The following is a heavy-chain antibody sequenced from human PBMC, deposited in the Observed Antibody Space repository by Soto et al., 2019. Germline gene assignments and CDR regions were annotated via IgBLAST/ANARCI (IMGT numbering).Heavy chain of an antibody. CDR2: ISGSGGST. CDR1: GFTFSSYA. CDR3: AKKSWNDFYFDY. D-gene: IGHD1-1*01. Sequence: GGSLRLSCAASGFTFSSYAMSWVRQAPGKGLEWVSAISGSGGSTYYADSVKGRFTISRDNSKNTLYLQMNSLRAEDKAVYYCAKKSWNDFYFDYWGQGTLVTVSS. V-gene: IGHV3-23*01. J-gene: IGHJ4*02.